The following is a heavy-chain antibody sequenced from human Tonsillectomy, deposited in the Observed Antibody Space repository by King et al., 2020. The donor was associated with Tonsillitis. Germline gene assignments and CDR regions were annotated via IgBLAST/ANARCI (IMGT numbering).Heavy chain of an antibody. J-gene: IGHJ3*02. V-gene: IGHV3-11*01. CDR1: GFTFSDYY. D-gene: IGHD4-23*01. CDR3: ARGGVRWQRGNDAFDI. CDR2: ISSSVITI. Sequence: VQLVESGGGLVKPGGSLRLSCAASGFTFSDYYTSWIRQAPGKGLEWVSYISSSVITIYYADSVKGRLTSSRYNAQKSLYLQMNSLRAEDTAVYYCARGGVRWQRGNDAFDIWGQGTMVTVSS.